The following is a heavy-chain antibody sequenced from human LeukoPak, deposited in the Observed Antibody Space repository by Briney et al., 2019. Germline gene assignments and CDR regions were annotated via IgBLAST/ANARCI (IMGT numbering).Heavy chain of an antibody. CDR3: ASTYSSSWYNWFDP. CDR1: GGSISSYY. Sequence: KPSETLSLTCTVSGGSISSYYWSWIRQPPGKGLEWIGYIYYSGSTNYNPSLKSRVTISVDTSKNQFSLKLSSVAAADTAVYYCASTYSSSWYNWFDPWGQGTLVTVSS. J-gene: IGHJ5*02. D-gene: IGHD6-13*01. V-gene: IGHV4-59*01. CDR2: IYYSGST.